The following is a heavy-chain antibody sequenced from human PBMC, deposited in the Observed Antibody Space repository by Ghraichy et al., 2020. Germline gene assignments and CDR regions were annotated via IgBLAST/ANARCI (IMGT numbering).Heavy chain of an antibody. CDR1: GYSFTSYW. J-gene: IGHJ3*02. CDR2: IYPGDSDT. D-gene: IGHD3/OR15-3a*01. V-gene: IGHV5-51*01. CDR3: ARQGLRNAFDI. Sequence: GEALNISCEVSGYSFTSYWIGWVRQMPGKGLEWMGIIYPGDSDTRYSPSFQGQVTISADKSISTAYLQWSSLKASDTAMYYCARQGLRNAFDIWGQGTMVTVSS.